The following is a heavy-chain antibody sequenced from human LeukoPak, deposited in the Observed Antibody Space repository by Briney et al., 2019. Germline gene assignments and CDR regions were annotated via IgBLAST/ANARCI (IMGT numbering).Heavy chain of an antibody. V-gene: IGHV4-4*07. CDR3: ARGHRYLYYDSRYDAFDI. Sequence: SETLSLTCTVSGGSISSYYWSWIRQPAGKGLEWIGRIYTSGSTNYNPSLKSRVTMSVDTSKNQFSLKLSSVTAEDTAVYYCARGHRYLYYDSRYDAFDIWGQGTMVTVSS. CDR2: IYTSGST. D-gene: IGHD3-22*01. J-gene: IGHJ3*02. CDR1: GGSISSYY.